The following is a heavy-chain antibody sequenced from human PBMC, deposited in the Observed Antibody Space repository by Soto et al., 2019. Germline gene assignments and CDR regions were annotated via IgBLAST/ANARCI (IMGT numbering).Heavy chain of an antibody. Sequence: AGSLRLSCAASGFTFSVYYMSWIRQAPGKGLEWVSYISSSGSTIYYADSVKGRFTISRDNAKNSLYLQMNSLRAEDTAVYYCARSPPSMVRGVIHLPFDYWGQGTLVTVSS. CDR2: ISSSGSTI. CDR1: GFTFSVYY. D-gene: IGHD3-10*01. V-gene: IGHV3-11*01. J-gene: IGHJ4*02. CDR3: ARSPPSMVRGVIHLPFDY.